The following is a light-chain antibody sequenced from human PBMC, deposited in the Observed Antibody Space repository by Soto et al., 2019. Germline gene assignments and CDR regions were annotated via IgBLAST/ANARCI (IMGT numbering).Light chain of an antibody. V-gene: IGLV2-11*01. Sequence: QSVLTQPRSVSGSPGQSVTISCTGTSSDVGGYNYVSWYQQHPGKAPKLMIYDVSKRPSGVPDRFSGSKSGNTASLTISGLQAEDEADYYCCSYAGSCTDVVFGGGTKLTVL. CDR1: SSDVGGYNY. CDR3: CSYAGSCTDVV. CDR2: DVS. J-gene: IGLJ2*01.